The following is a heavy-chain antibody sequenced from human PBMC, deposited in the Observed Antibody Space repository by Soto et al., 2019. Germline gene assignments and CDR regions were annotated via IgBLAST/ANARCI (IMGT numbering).Heavy chain of an antibody. Sequence: RVSCGAAEVTSGRYWGRCVSKTPGKGLEWVANIKQDGGEQYYVDSVKGRFTVSRDNAKNSLYLQMNSLRAEDTAVYYCARTIAAAGGRRYFDLWGRGTLVTVSS. D-gene: IGHD6-13*01. CDR2: IKQDGGEQ. V-gene: IGHV3-7*05. CDR3: ARTIAAAGGRRYFDL. J-gene: IGHJ2*01. CDR1: EVTSGRYW.